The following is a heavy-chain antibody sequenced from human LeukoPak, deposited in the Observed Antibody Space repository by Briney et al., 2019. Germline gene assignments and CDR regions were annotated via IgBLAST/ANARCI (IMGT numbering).Heavy chain of an antibody. CDR1: GRSLSSYY. D-gene: IGHD3-3*01. Sequence: PSDTLSLTCTVSGRSLSSYYWAWIRQSPGKGLEWIGYIIVRGSTRSNPSLKSRGSISVNPANKHFYLELISVTAADTAVYYCARQRYDVRSAYYSGGSHYMDLWGEGNTFTVS. CDR2: IIVRGST. V-gene: IGHV4-59*08. J-gene: IGHJ6*03. CDR3: ARQRYDVRSAYYSGGSHYMDL.